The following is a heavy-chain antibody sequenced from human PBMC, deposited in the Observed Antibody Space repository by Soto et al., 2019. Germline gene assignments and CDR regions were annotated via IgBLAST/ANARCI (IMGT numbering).Heavy chain of an antibody. CDR1: GYTLTELS. D-gene: IGHD5-12*01. J-gene: IGHJ4*02. CDR3: ATSGYDPGGDYLGGCDY. Sequence: ASVKVSCKVSGYTLTELSMHWVRQAPGKGLEWMGGFDPEDGETIYAQKFQGRVTMTEDTSTDTAYMELSSLRSEDTAVYYCATSGYDPGGDYLGGCDYWGQGTLVTVSS. CDR2: FDPEDGET. V-gene: IGHV1-24*01.